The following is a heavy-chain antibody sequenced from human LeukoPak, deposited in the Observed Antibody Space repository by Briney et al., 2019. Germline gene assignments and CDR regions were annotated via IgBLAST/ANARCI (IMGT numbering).Heavy chain of an antibody. CDR3: AKAYSSSWYLQNFDY. Sequence: GGSLRLSCAASGFTFSSYAMSWVRQAPGKGLEWVSAISGSGGSTYYADSVKGRFTISRDNSKNTLCLQMNSLRAEDTAVYYCAKAYSSSWYLQNFDYWGQGTLVTVSS. V-gene: IGHV3-23*01. CDR2: ISGSGGST. J-gene: IGHJ4*02. CDR1: GFTFSSYA. D-gene: IGHD6-13*01.